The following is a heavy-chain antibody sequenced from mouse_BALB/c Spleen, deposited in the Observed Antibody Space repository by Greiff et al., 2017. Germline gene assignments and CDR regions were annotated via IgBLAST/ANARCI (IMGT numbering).Heavy chain of an antibody. J-gene: IGHJ4*01. D-gene: IGHD1-2*01. CDR2: ISSGGSYT. CDR1: GFTFSSYG. CDR3: ARRTTAGYAMDY. Sequence: EVMLVESGGDLVKPGGSLKLSCAASGFTFSSYGMSWVRQTPDKRLEWVATISSGGSYTYYPDSVKGRVTISRDNAKNTLYLQMSSLKSEDTAMYYCARRTTAGYAMDYWGQGTSVTVSS. V-gene: IGHV5-6*02.